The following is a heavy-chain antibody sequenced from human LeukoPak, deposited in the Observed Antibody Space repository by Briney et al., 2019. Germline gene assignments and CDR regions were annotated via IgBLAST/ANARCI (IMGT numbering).Heavy chain of an antibody. CDR1: GFTFSDYW. Sequence: GESLKISCAASGFTFSDYWMHWVRQSPGKGLVWVSRINSDESSTDYADSVKGRFTISRDNAKNTLYLQMNSLRAEDTAIYYCARVRYYGSGQNNWFDPWGQGTLVTVSS. D-gene: IGHD3-10*01. CDR2: INSDESST. J-gene: IGHJ5*02. CDR3: ARVRYYGSGQNNWFDP. V-gene: IGHV3-74*01.